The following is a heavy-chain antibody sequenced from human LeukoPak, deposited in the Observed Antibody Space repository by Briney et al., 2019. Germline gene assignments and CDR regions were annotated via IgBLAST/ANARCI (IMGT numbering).Heavy chain of an antibody. CDR1: SGSISSGDYY. CDR2: IYYSGST. D-gene: IGHD2-21*01. CDR3: ARVGKYCGGDCYSVKY. V-gene: IGHV4-30-4*08. J-gene: IGHJ4*02. Sequence: SETLSLTCTVSSGSISSGDYYWSWIRQPPGKGLEWIGYIYYSGSTYYNPSLKSRVTISVDTSKNQFSLNLSSVTAADTAVYYCARVGKYCGGDCYSVKYSGQGTLVTVSS.